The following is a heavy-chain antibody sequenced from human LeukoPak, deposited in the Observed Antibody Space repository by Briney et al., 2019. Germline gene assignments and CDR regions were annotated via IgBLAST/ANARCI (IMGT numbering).Heavy chain of an antibody. Sequence: ASVKVSCKASGYTFTGYYMHWVRQAPGQGLEWMGWINPNSGGTNYAQKFQGRVTMTRDTSISTAYMELSRLRSGDTAVYYCARVRRYCSSTSCTGYNWFDPWGQGTLVTVSS. CDR1: GYTFTGYY. D-gene: IGHD2-2*01. CDR2: INPNSGGT. CDR3: ARVRRYCSSTSCTGYNWFDP. V-gene: IGHV1-2*02. J-gene: IGHJ5*02.